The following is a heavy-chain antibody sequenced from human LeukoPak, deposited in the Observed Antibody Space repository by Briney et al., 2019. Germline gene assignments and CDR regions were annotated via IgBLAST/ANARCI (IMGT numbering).Heavy chain of an antibody. CDR1: GYTFTGNY. V-gene: IGHV1-2*02. J-gene: IGHJ4*02. CDR2: IDPSSGGT. Sequence: ASVKVSCKASGYTFTGNYLHWVRQAPGQGLEWMGWIDPSSGGTSYAPKFQGRVTLTRDTSINTAYMQLNSLGSDDTAVYYCARDFPTAMITSLDYWGRGTLITVSS. CDR3: ARDFPTAMITSLDY. D-gene: IGHD5-18*01.